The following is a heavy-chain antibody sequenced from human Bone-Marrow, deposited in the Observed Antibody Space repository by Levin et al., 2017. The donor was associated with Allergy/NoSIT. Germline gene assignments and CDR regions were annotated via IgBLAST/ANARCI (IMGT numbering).Heavy chain of an antibody. D-gene: IGHD2-15*01. CDR2: ISSSSSYI. CDR3: ARDRDIVVVVAATLILLGGEGFDY. Sequence: PGGSLRLSCAASGFTFSSYSMNWVRQAPGKGLEWVSSISSSSSYIYYADSVKGRFTISRDNAKNSLYLQMNSLRAEDTAVYYCARDRDIVVVVAATLILLGGEGFDYWGQGTLVTVSS. V-gene: IGHV3-21*01. J-gene: IGHJ4*02. CDR1: GFTFSSYS.